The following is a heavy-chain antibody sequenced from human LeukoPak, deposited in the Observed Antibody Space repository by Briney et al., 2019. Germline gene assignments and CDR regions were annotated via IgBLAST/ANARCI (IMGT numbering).Heavy chain of an antibody. CDR3: ARVYFIGQYSYQLPLLAFDI. CDR2: IYYSGST. Sequence: SQTLSLTCTVSGVSISSGDYYWSWIRQPPGQGLEWIGYIYYSGSTYYNPSLKSRVTISVDTSNNQFSLMLSSVTAADTAVYYCARVYFIGQYSYQLPLLAFDIWGQGTMVTVSS. D-gene: IGHD2-2*01. J-gene: IGHJ3*02. V-gene: IGHV4-30-4*08. CDR1: GVSISSGDYY.